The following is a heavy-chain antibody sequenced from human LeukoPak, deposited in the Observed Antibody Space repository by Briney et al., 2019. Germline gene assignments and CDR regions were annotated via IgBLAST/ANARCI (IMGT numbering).Heavy chain of an antibody. D-gene: IGHD6-13*01. CDR2: IYSAGST. CDR1: GFTVSSNS. V-gene: IGHV3-53*01. J-gene: IGHJ4*02. Sequence: TGGSLRLSCTVSGFTVSSNSMSWVRQAPGKGLEWVSFIYSAGSTHYSDSVKGRFTISRDNAKNSLYLQMNSLRAEDTAVYYCARDSSSWYGWGQGTLVTVSS. CDR3: ARDSSSWYG.